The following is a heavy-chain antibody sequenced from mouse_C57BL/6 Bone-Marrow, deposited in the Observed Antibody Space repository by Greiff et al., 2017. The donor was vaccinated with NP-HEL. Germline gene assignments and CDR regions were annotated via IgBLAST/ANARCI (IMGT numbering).Heavy chain of an antibody. CDR3: ARRDYYYYGSSYVGYAMDY. Sequence: EVQVVESGGGLVQPGGSLKLSCAASGFTFSDYYMYWVRQTPEKRLEWVAYISNGGGSTYYPDTVKGRFTISRDNAKNTLYLQMSRLKSEDTAMYYCARRDYYYYGSSYVGYAMDYWGQGTSVTVSS. V-gene: IGHV5-12*01. D-gene: IGHD1-1*01. CDR1: GFTFSDYY. J-gene: IGHJ4*01. CDR2: ISNGGGST.